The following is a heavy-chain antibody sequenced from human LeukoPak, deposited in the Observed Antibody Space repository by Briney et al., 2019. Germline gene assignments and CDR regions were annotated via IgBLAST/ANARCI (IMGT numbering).Heavy chain of an antibody. Sequence: PSETLSLTCAVYGGSFSGYYWSWIRQPPGKGLEWIGEINHSGSTNYNPSLKSRVTISVDTSKNQFPLKLSSVTAADTAVYYCARGHYSSSWYVDYWGQGTLVTVSS. CDR2: INHSGST. J-gene: IGHJ4*02. V-gene: IGHV4-34*01. CDR3: ARGHYSSSWYVDY. D-gene: IGHD6-13*01. CDR1: GGSFSGYY.